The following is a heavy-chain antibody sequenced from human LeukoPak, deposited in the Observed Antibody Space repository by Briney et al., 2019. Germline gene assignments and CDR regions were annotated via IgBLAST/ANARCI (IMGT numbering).Heavy chain of an antibody. J-gene: IGHJ4*02. D-gene: IGHD2-15*01. Sequence: QTGGSLRLSCAASGFTFSSYAMHWVRQAPGKGLEWVAVISYDGSNKYYADSVKGRFTISRDNSKNTLYLQMNSLRAQDTAVYYCARQGSVVAANFDYWGQGTLVTVSS. V-gene: IGHV3-30-3*01. CDR1: GFTFSSYA. CDR2: ISYDGSNK. CDR3: ARQGSVVAANFDY.